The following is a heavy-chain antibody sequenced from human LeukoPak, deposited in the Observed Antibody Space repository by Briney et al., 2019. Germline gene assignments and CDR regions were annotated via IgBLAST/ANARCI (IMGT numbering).Heavy chain of an antibody. V-gene: IGHV3-64D*06. J-gene: IGHJ4*02. CDR3: VKQYSGYDY. D-gene: IGHD5-12*01. CDR1: GFTFSSYA. CDR2: INSNGGST. Sequence: PGGSLRLSCSASGFTFSSYAMHWVRQAPGKGLEYVSAINSNGGSTYYADSVKGRFTISRDNSKNTLYLQMSSLRAEDTAVYYCVKQYSGYDYWGQGTLVTVSS.